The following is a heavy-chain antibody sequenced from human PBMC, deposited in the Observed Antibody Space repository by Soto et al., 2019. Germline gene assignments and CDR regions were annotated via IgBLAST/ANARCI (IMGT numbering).Heavy chain of an antibody. Sequence: QLQLQESGSGLVKPSQTLSLTCAVSGGSISGTTYSWSWIRQPPGKGLEWIGYIYDSGNTYYNPSLKSHFSISVDRSKNQFSLKLSSVTAADTAVYYCARGQGAAAGHSNFDYWGQGALVTVPS. CDR1: GGSISGTTYS. D-gene: IGHD6-13*01. V-gene: IGHV4-30-2*01. CDR3: ARGQGAAAGHSNFDY. J-gene: IGHJ4*02. CDR2: IYDSGNT.